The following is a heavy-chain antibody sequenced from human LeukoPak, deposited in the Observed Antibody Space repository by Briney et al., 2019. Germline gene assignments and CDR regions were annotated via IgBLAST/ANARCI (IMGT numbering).Heavy chain of an antibody. D-gene: IGHD3-22*01. CDR1: GGSISSSSYY. J-gene: IGHJ6*03. CDR2: IYYSGST. V-gene: IGHV4-39*01. Sequence: PSETLSLTCTVSGGSISSSSYYWGWIRQPPGKGLEWIGSIYYSGSTYYNPSLKSRVTISVDTSKNQFSLKLSSVTAADTAVYYCARCVGYYDSSGPQAYYMDVCGKGTTVTVSS. CDR3: ARCVGYYDSSGPQAYYMDV.